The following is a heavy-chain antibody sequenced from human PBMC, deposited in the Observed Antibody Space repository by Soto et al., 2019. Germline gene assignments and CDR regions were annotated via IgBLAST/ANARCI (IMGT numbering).Heavy chain of an antibody. V-gene: IGHV3-21*01. CDR1: GFTFSDHS. CDR2: ISRGSSYM. Sequence: PGGSLRLSCTGSGFTFSDHSMNWVRQAPGKGLEWVSSISRGSSYMYYTDSVKGRFTISRDNAKNSLYLQMNSLRVEDTAVYYCARDSTADYRRNWFGPWGQGTLVTVSS. D-gene: IGHD4-4*01. CDR3: ARDSTADYRRNWFGP. J-gene: IGHJ5*02.